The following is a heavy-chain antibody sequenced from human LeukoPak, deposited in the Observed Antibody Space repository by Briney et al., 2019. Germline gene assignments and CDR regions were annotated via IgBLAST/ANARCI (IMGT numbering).Heavy chain of an antibody. CDR2: IYYSGST. V-gene: IGHV4-59*01. J-gene: IGHJ6*02. Sequence: SETLSLTCTVSGGSISSYYWSWIRQPPGKGLEWIGYIYYSGSTNYNPSLKSRVTISVDTPKNQFSLKLSSVTAADTAVYYCAREGYDFWSGYHLSAYYYGMDVWGQGTTVTVSS. CDR1: GGSISSYY. CDR3: AREGYDFWSGYHLSAYYYGMDV. D-gene: IGHD3-3*01.